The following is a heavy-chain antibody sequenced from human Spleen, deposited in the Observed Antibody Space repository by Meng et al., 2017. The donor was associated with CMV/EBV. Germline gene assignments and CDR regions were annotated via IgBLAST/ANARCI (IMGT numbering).Heavy chain of an antibody. Sequence: QVQLQESGPGLVKPSGTLSLTCAVSGGSISSSNLWTWVRQVPGKGLEWIGEIYHSGSTNYNPSLKSRVTISVDKFKNQFSLKLGSVTAADTAVYYCARIERRRILKNCCSDCSTTDYWGQGTLVTVSS. CDR3: ARIERRRILKNCCSDCSTTDY. CDR1: GGSISSSNL. CDR2: IYHSGST. J-gene: IGHJ4*02. V-gene: IGHV4-4*02. D-gene: IGHD2-21*02.